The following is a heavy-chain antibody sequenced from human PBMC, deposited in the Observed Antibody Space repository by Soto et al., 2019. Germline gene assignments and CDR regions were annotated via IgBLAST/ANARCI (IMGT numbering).Heavy chain of an antibody. D-gene: IGHD3-22*01. Sequence: VQLVESGGGVVQPGGSLKLSCAASGFSFNSYAMHWVRQAPDKGLEWVAVISNGGGDRFYADSVKGRFTISRDNSKNIAYLQMDNLRAEDTAVYFCSRSMYYYDTDEYLDSWDQGTLLTVSS. CDR3: SRSMYYYDTDEYLDS. V-gene: IGHV3-30-3*01. CDR1: GFSFNSYA. J-gene: IGHJ4*02. CDR2: ISNGGGDR.